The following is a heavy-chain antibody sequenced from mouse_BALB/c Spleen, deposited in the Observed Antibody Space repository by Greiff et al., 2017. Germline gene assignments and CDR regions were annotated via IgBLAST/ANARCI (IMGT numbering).Heavy chain of an antibody. CDR3: AREGGNAMDY. Sequence: VQRVESGAELARPGASVKLSCKASGYTFTSYWMQWVKQRPGQGLEWIGAIYPGDGDTRYTQKFKGKATLTADKSSSTAYMQVSSLASEDSAVYYCAREGGNAMDYWGQGTSVTVSS. CDR1: GYTFTSYW. CDR2: IYPGDGDT. J-gene: IGHJ4*01. V-gene: IGHV1-87*01.